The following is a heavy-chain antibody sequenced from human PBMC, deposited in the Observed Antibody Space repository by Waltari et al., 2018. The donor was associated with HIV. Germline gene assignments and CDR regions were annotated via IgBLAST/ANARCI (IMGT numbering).Heavy chain of an antibody. V-gene: IGHV4-38-2*02. J-gene: IGHJ5*02. D-gene: IGHD2-15*01. Sequence: QLQASGPGLVRPSETLSLICNVSGYSITTGHYWGWIRQTPGRRLEWIGSILRTGSAYSNQALKGQVSRSGDTSNNHFSLNLRSVTAADAAVYFCAREGRYCSGGSCPQNWFGPWGQGTLVTVST. CDR3: AREGRYCSGGSCPQNWFGP. CDR1: GYSITTGHY. CDR2: ILRTGSA.